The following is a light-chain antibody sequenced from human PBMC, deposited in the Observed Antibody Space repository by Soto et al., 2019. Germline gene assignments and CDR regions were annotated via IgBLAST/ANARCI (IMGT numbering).Light chain of an antibody. J-gene: IGLJ3*02. CDR1: SSDIGGYDY. V-gene: IGLV2-8*01. CDR2: EVN. Sequence: QSVLTQPPSASGSPGQSVTISCTGTSSDIGGYDYVSWYQQHPGKAPKLIIYEVNKRPSGVPDRFSGSKSGNTASLTVSGRQAEDEADYYCSSYAGSNNLVFAGGTKLTVL. CDR3: SSYAGSNNLV.